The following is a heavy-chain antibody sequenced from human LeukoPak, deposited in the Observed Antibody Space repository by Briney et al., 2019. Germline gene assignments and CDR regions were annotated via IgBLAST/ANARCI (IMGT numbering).Heavy chain of an antibody. CDR3: ARGGQWLHPYWYFDL. V-gene: IGHV4-59*01. D-gene: IGHD5-24*01. CDR2: IYYSGST. Sequence: SETLSLTCTVSGGSLSSYYRSWIRQPPGKGLEWIGYIYYSGSTNYNPSLKSRVTISVDTSKNQFSLKLSSVTAADTAVYYCARGGQWLHPYWYFDLWGRGTLVTVSS. J-gene: IGHJ2*01. CDR1: GGSLSSYY.